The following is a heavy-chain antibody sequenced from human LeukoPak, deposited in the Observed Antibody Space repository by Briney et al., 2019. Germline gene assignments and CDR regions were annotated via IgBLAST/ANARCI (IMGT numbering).Heavy chain of an antibody. CDR2: ISSSSSTI. J-gene: IGHJ4*02. CDR1: GFTLSSYG. Sequence: GGSLRLSFAPPGFTLSSYGRNWAPQAPGKGQKWVPYISSSSSTIYYADSVKGRFTISRDNAKNSLYLQMNSLRDEDTAVFYCARAQSNIAVAGPYYFDYWGQGTLVTVSS. V-gene: IGHV3-48*02. CDR3: ARAQSNIAVAGPYYFDY. D-gene: IGHD6-19*01.